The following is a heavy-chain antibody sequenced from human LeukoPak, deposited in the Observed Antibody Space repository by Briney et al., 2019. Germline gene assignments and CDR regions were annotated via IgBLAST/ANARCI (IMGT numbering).Heavy chain of an antibody. CDR3: ARDSGRGGSCDY. CDR1: GFTFSSYS. CDR2: IDGGSSAI. V-gene: IGHV3-48*01. Sequence: GGSLRLSCAASGFTFSSYSMKWVRQAPGEGLEWVSHIDGGSSAIYYADSVKGRFTISRDNARNSLYLQMNSLSGEDTGVYYCARDSGRGGSCDYWGQGTLVTVSS. J-gene: IGHJ4*02. D-gene: IGHD2-15*01.